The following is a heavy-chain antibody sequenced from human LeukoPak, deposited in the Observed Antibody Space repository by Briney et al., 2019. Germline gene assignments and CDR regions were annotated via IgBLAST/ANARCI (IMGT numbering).Heavy chain of an antibody. V-gene: IGHV1-69*13. CDR3: ARDSDYGDYVSTGYFGY. Sequence: SVKVSCKASGGTFSSYAISWVRQAPGQGLEWMGGIIPIFGTANYAQKFQGRVTITADESTSTAYMELSSLRSEDTAVYYCARDSDYGDYVSTGYFGYWGQGTLVTVSS. J-gene: IGHJ4*02. D-gene: IGHD4-17*01. CDR1: GGTFSSYA. CDR2: IIPIFGTA.